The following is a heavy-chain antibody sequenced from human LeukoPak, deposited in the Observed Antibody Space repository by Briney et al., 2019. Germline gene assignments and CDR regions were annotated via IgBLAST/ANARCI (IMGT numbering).Heavy chain of an antibody. J-gene: IGHJ3*02. CDR1: GYSFTSNW. CDR3: ARRAMVRGVSDAFDI. CDR2: IYPGDSDT. Sequence: GESLKISCKGSGYSFTSNWIGWVRQMPGKGLEWMGIIYPGDSDTRYSPSFQGQVTISADKSISTAYLHWSSLKASDTAMYYCARRAMVRGVSDAFDIWGQGTMVSVSS. V-gene: IGHV5-51*01. D-gene: IGHD3-10*01.